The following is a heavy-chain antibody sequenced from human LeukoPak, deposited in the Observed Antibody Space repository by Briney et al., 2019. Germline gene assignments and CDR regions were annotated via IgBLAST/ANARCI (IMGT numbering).Heavy chain of an antibody. CDR2: ISAYNGNT. J-gene: IGHJ4*02. V-gene: IGHV1-18*01. D-gene: IGHD3-10*01. CDR3: ARVGYYYGSGSYYPHFDY. Sequence: GASVKVSCKASGYTFTSYDINWVRQAPGQGLEWMGWISAYNGNTNYAQKLQGRVTMTTDASTSTAYMELRSLRSDDTAVYYCARVGYYYGSGSYYPHFDYWGQGTLVTVSS. CDR1: GYTFTSYD.